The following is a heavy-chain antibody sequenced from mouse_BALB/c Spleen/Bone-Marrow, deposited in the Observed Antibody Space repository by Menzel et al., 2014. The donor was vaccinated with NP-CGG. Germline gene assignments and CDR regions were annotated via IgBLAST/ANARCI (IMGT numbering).Heavy chain of an antibody. D-gene: IGHD1-2*01. J-gene: IGHJ3*01. V-gene: IGHV3-2*02. Sequence: EVKVEESGPGLVKPSQSLSLTCSVSGYSITSDYAWNRIRQFPGNKLEWMGYISYSGTTSYNPSLKSRISITRDTSKNQFFLQLNSVTTEDTATYFCARDYGYSWFAYWGQGTLVTVSA. CDR3: ARDYGYSWFAY. CDR2: ISYSGTT. CDR1: GYSITSDYA.